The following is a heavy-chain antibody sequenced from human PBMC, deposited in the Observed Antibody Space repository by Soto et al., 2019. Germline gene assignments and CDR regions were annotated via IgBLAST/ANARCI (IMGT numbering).Heavy chain of an antibody. J-gene: IGHJ6*02. D-gene: IGHD3-9*01. CDR2: ISYDGSNK. V-gene: IGHV3-30*03. CDR1: GFTFSSYC. Sequence: PGGSLRLSCAASGFTFSSYCMHWVRQAPGKGLEWVAVISYDGSNKYYADSVKGRFTISRDNSKNTLYLQMNSLRAEDTAVYYCATGGFLTGYSSYYYYGMDVWGQGTKVTVS. CDR3: ATGGFLTGYSSYYYYGMDV.